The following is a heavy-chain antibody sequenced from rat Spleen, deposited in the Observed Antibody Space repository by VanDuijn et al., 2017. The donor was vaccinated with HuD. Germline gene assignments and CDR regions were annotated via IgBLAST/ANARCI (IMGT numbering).Heavy chain of an antibody. CDR2: MNYNGDT. CDR3: ASQYYYDGYYRDY. Sequence: QVQLKESGPGLVQPSQTLSLTCTVSGFSLTSYHVHWVRQPPGKGLEWMGRMNYNGDTSYNSALKSRLSISRDTSKNQVFLKMNNLQTEDTAMYFCASQYYYDGYYRDYWGQGVMVTVSS. V-gene: IGHV2-63*01. CDR1: GFSLTSYH. J-gene: IGHJ2*01. D-gene: IGHD1-12*03.